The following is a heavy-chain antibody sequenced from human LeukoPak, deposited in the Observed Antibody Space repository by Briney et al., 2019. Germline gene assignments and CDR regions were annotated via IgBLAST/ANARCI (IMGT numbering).Heavy chain of an antibody. J-gene: IGHJ3*02. CDR1: GFTVSSSH. D-gene: IGHD4-17*01. Sequence: GGSLRLSCAASGFTVSSSHMIWVRQAPGKGPEGVSTIYSGCSTSYGDSVKGRFAISRDNSKNTLYLQMSSLRADDTAVYYCARPRASVTRISSFDIWGQGTMVTVSS. CDR3: ARPRASVTRISSFDI. CDR2: IYSGCST. V-gene: IGHV3-53*05.